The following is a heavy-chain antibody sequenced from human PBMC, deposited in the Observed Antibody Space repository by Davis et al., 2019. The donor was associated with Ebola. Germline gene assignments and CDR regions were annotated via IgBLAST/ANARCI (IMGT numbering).Heavy chain of an antibody. J-gene: IGHJ4*01. V-gene: IGHV3-74*01. CDR1: GFTFRSYA. Sequence: PGGSLRLSCAASGFTFRSYAMSWVRQAPGKGLVWVARIDPDGTGTNYADSVKGRFTISRDNAKNTLSLQMNSLRVEDTAVYYCVRDSGYYSHDYWGHGTLVTVSS. CDR3: VRDSGYYSHDY. D-gene: IGHD5-12*01. CDR2: IDPDGTGT.